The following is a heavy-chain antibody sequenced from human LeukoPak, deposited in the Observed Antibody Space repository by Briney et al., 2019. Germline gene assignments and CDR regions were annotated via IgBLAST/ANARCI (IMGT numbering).Heavy chain of an antibody. Sequence: ASVKVSCKASGYTFTSYGISWVRQALGKGLEWMGWISAYNGNTNYAQKLQGRVTMTTDTSTSTAYMELRSLRSDDTAVYYCARRQNGYYGMDVWGQGTTVTVSS. CDR2: ISAYNGNT. CDR1: GYTFTSYG. CDR3: ARRQNGYYGMDV. J-gene: IGHJ6*02. V-gene: IGHV1-18*01. D-gene: IGHD1-1*01.